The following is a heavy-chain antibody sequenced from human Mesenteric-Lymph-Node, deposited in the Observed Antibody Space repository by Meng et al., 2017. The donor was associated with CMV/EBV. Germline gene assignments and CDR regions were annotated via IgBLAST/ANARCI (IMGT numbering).Heavy chain of an antibody. CDR3: ARESTYHFWSGDYKSTTLFDY. D-gene: IGHD3-3*01. V-gene: IGHV3-21*01. Sequence: GESLKISCVASGFTFSSYSMNWVRQAPGKGLEWVSSISSSSSNTYFADSLKGRFTISRDNAKNSLYLQMNSLRADDTAVYYCARESTYHFWSGDYKSTTLFDYWGQGTLVTVSS. J-gene: IGHJ4*02. CDR2: ISSSSSNT. CDR1: GFTFSSYS.